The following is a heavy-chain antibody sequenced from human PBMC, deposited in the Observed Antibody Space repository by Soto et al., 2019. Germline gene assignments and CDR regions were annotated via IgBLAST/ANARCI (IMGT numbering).Heavy chain of an antibody. Sequence: EVQLVESGGGLVQPGGSLRLSCAASGFTVSSNYMSWVRQAPGKGLEWVSVIYSGGSTYYADSVKGRFTISRDNSKNTRYLQMNSLRAEDTAVYYCAREVIAAAYYYYGMDVWGQGTTVTVSS. D-gene: IGHD6-25*01. CDR1: GFTVSSNY. V-gene: IGHV3-66*01. CDR3: AREVIAAAYYYYGMDV. J-gene: IGHJ6*02. CDR2: IYSGGST.